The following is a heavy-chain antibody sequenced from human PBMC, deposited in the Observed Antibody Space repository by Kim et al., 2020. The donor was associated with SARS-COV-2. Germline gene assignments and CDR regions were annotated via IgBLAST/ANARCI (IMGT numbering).Heavy chain of an antibody. Sequence: SETLSLTCTVSGGSISSYYWSWIRQPPGKGLEWIGYIYYSGSTNYNPSLKSRVTISVDTSKNQFSLKLSSVTAADTAVYYCARDHCSGGSCYIDYWGQGTLVTVSS. D-gene: IGHD2-15*01. V-gene: IGHV4-59*13. CDR2: IYYSGST. CDR1: GGSISSYY. CDR3: ARDHCSGGSCYIDY. J-gene: IGHJ4*02.